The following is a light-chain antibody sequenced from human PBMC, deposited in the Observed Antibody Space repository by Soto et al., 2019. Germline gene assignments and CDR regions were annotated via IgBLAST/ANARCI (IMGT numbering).Light chain of an antibody. J-gene: IGLJ3*02. CDR3: SSYAGTYTLM. V-gene: IGLV6-57*04. CDR1: SGSIASYY. CDR2: EDN. Sequence: NFMLTQPHSVSESPGETVTISCTRSSGSIASYYVQWYQQRPGSAPTTVIYEDNQRPSGVPDRFSGSKSGNTASLTISGLQPEDEADYYCSSYAGTYTLMFGGGTKLTVL.